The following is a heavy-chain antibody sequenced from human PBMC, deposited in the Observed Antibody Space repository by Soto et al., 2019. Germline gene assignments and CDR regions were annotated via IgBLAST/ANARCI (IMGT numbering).Heavy chain of an antibody. CDR2: ISSSSSTI. CDR1: GFTFXSYS. J-gene: IGHJ6*02. V-gene: IGHV3-48*02. D-gene: IGHD4-17*01. Sequence: PGGSLRLSCASSGFTFXSYSMNLVRQAPGKGLEWVSYISSSSSTIYYADSVKGRFTISRDNAKNSLYLQMNSLRDEDTAVYYCARDAAMPQHDYGDYGNYYYYGMDVWGQGTTVTVSS. CDR3: ARDAAMPQHDYGDYGNYYYYGMDV.